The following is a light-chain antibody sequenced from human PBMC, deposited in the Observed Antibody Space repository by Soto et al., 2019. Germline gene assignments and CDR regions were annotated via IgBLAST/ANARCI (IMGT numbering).Light chain of an antibody. CDR2: GAS. V-gene: IGKV3-15*01. J-gene: IGKJ4*01. CDR3: QQYNDWPLPT. CDR1: HSVITN. Sequence: EIVMTQSPATLFVSPGERVTLSCRVSHSVITNLAWYQHKPGQAPRLLIYGASTRAAGIPARFSGSGSGTEFTLTISSLESEDFGFYYCQQYNDWPLPTFGGGTKVEIK.